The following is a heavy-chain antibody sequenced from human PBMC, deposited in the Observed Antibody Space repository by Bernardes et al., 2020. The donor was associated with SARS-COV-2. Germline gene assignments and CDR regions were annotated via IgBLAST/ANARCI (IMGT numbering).Heavy chain of an antibody. V-gene: IGHV3-23*01. CDR2: IGGSGGNT. J-gene: IGHJ4*02. Sequence: GRALIRSCEVSDFTFSSYAMSWVRQAPGQGLEWVSIIGGSGGNTYYADSVKGRFTISRDNSRNVLYLQMNSLRADDTAVYYCARDRYCSGGSCFSDLWGQGTLVTVSS. D-gene: IGHD2-15*01. CDR3: ARDRYCSGGSCFSDL. CDR1: DFTFSSYA.